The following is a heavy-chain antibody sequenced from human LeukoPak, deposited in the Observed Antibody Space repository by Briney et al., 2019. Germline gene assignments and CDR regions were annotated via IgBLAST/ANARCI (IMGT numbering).Heavy chain of an antibody. D-gene: IGHD3-10*01. J-gene: IGHJ6*03. CDR3: ARGTMVRGTPYYYYYMDV. Sequence: SETLSLTCTVSGGSISSGSYSWSWIRQPDGKGLEWIGSIYTSGCTNDTPSLKSRVTISVDTSKNQFSLKLSSVTAADTAVYYCARGTMVRGTPYYYYYMDVWGKGTTVTVSS. CDR2: IYTSGCT. V-gene: IGHV4-61*02. CDR1: GGSISSGSYS.